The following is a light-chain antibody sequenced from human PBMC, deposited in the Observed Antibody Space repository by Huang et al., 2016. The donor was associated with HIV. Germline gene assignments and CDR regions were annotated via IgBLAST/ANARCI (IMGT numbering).Light chain of an antibody. CDR3: QQYNSLAWT. CDR1: QSISSW. V-gene: IGKV1-5*03. CDR2: KAS. J-gene: IGKJ1*01. Sequence: DIQMTQSPSTLSASVGDRVTITCRASQSISSWLAWYQQKPGKAPNRLIYKASSLESGVPSRFSGSGSGTEVTLTISSLQPDDFATYYCQQYNSLAWTFGQGTKVEIK.